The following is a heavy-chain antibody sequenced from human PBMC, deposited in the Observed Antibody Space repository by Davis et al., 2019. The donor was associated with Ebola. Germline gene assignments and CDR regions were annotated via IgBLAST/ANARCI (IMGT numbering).Heavy chain of an antibody. J-gene: IGHJ3*02. Sequence: GESLKISCAASGFTFSSYAMSWVRQAPGKGLEWVSTITGDGGSTYYADSVKGRFTISRDNSKNTLYLQMNSLRAEDTAVYYCAKVIRGTERAFDIWGQGTMVTVSS. D-gene: IGHD3-16*02. CDR3: AKVIRGTERAFDI. V-gene: IGHV3-23*01. CDR1: GFTFSSYA. CDR2: ITGDGGST.